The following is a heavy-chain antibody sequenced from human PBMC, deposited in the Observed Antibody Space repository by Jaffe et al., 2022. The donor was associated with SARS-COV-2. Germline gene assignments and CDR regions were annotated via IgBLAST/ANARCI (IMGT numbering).Heavy chain of an antibody. CDR3: ARVRSRIQPNDAFDI. CDR2: INPSGGST. J-gene: IGHJ3*02. CDR1: GYTFTSYY. V-gene: IGHV1-46*04. Sequence: QVQLVQSGAEVKKPGASVKVSCKASGYTFTSYYMHWVRQAPGQGLEWMGIINPSGGSTSYAQKLQGRVTMTRDTSTSTVYMELSSLRSEDTAVYYCARVRSRIQPNDAFDIWGQGTMVTVSS. D-gene: IGHD5-18*01.